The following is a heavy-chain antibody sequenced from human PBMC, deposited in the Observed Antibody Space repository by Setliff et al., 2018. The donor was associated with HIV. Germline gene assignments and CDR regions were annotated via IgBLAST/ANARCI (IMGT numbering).Heavy chain of an antibody. CDR1: GYTFSSNY. Sequence: SVKVSCKASGYTFSSNYMHWVRQAPGQGLEWMGGIIPISGTAVYAQNFRGRVTVTTDDSTNTAYMEISSLKSDDTAVYFCARVGGIELWNQAYFDYWGQGTLVTVSS. CDR3: ARVGGIELWNQAYFDY. J-gene: IGHJ4*02. D-gene: IGHD1-1*01. CDR2: IIPISGTA. V-gene: IGHV1-69*05.